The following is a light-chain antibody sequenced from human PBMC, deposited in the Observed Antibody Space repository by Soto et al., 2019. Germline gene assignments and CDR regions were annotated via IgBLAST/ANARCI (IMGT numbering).Light chain of an antibody. V-gene: IGKV3-20*01. CDR2: GAS. CDR3: QQYGYSPDT. Sequence: EIVLTQSPGTLSLSPGERATLSCRASRSVNSRYLAWYQQKPGQPPRLLIYGASSRATGIPDRFSGGGSGSDFTLTISRLEPQDFVVYYCQQYGYSPDTFGQGTKLEIK. J-gene: IGKJ2*01. CDR1: RSVNSRY.